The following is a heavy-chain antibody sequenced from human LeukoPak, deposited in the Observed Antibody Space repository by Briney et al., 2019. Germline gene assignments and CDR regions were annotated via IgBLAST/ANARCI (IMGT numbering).Heavy chain of an antibody. CDR3: ARGPPHTDYDYVWGSYISFDY. V-gene: IGHV3-48*03. Sequence: GGSLRLSCAASGFTFSSYEMNWVRQAPGKGLEWVSYISSSGSTIYYADSVKGRFTISRDNAKNSLYLQMNSLRAEDTAVYYCARGPPHTDYDYVWGSYISFDYWGQGTLVTVSS. D-gene: IGHD3-16*01. J-gene: IGHJ4*02. CDR2: ISSSGSTI. CDR1: GFTFSSYE.